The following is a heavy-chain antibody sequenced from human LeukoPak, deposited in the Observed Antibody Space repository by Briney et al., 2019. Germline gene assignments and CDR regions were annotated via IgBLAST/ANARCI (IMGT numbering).Heavy chain of an antibody. Sequence: QTGGSLRLSCAASGFTFNTYGMHWVRQAPGKGLEWVAIISYDGSNKYYADSVKGRFTISRDNSKNTLSLQMNSLRAEDTAVYYCAKVSSLAAPYFDYWGQGTLVTVSS. CDR2: ISYDGSNK. CDR1: GFTFNTYG. D-gene: IGHD6-6*01. CDR3: AKVSSLAAPYFDY. J-gene: IGHJ4*02. V-gene: IGHV3-30*18.